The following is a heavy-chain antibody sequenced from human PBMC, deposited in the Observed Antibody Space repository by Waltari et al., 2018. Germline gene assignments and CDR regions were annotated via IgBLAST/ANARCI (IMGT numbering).Heavy chain of an antibody. V-gene: IGHV4-59*01. CDR2: IYYNGNT. CDR3: AREIYGGNSRPYDY. D-gene: IGHD4-17*01. Sequence: QVQLQESGPGLVKPSETLSLTCTVSGGSITGYYWSWIRQPPGKGLEWIGHIYYNGNTDYNPYLKGRVTISVDTSKNQFSLKLSSVTAADTAVYYCAREIYGGNSRPYDYWGQGTLVTVSS. CDR1: GGSITGYY. J-gene: IGHJ4*02.